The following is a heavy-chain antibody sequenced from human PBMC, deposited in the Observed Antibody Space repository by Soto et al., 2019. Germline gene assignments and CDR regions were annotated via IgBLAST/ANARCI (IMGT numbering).Heavy chain of an antibody. CDR2: IYYSGST. V-gene: IGHV4-39*01. CDR3: ARLMAGGWELPRIDY. D-gene: IGHD1-26*01. J-gene: IGHJ4*02. Sequence: QLQLQESGPGLVKPSETLSLTCTVSGGSISSSSYYWGWIRQPPGKGLEWIGSIYYSGSTYYNPSLKSRVTISVDTSKNQFSLKLSSVTAADTAVYYCARLMAGGWELPRIDYWGQGTLVTVSS. CDR1: GGSISSSSYY.